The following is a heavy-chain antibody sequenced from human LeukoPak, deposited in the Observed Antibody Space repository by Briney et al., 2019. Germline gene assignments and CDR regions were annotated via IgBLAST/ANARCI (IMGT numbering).Heavy chain of an antibody. CDR3: AREGKYSYGPFDY. J-gene: IGHJ4*02. CDR1: GFTFSSYA. Sequence: SGGSLRLSCAAAGFTFSSYAMTWVRQAPGKGLEWVSGIRGSGGNTDYADSVKGRFTISRDNSKNTLFLQMNSLRAEDTAVYYCAREGKYSYGPFDYWGQGTLVTVSS. D-gene: IGHD5-18*01. V-gene: IGHV3-23*01. CDR2: IRGSGGNT.